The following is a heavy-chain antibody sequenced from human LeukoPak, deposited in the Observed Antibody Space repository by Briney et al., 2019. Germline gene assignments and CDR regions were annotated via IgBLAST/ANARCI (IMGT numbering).Heavy chain of an antibody. CDR3: VRDGNYDSSGYYHSNWFDP. CDR2: ITNSGHDT. J-gene: IGHJ5*02. D-gene: IGHD3-22*01. Sequence: PGGSLRLSCAASGFSFSDYYMNWIRQAPGKGLEWISYITNSGHDTYYADSVKGRFTISRDNAKNSLYLQMNSLRAEDTAVYYCVRDGNYDSSGYYHSNWFDPWGQGTLVTVSS. V-gene: IGHV3-11*04. CDR1: GFSFSDYY.